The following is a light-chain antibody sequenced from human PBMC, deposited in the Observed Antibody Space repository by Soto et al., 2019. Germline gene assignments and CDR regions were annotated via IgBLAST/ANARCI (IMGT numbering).Light chain of an antibody. V-gene: IGLV2-14*01. CDR3: SSYTRSNSVV. CDR1: SSDVGGYNY. J-gene: IGLJ3*02. Sequence: QSVLSQPASVSGSPGQSITISCTGTSSDVGGYNYVSWYQQHPGKAPKVMIYDVTNRPSGVSNRFSDSKSGNTASLTISGLQAEDDADYYCSSYTRSNSVVFGGGTKLTVL. CDR2: DVT.